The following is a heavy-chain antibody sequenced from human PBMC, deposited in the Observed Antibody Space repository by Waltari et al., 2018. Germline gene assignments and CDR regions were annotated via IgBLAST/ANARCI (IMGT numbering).Heavy chain of an antibody. V-gene: IGHV3-23*01. D-gene: IGHD3-9*01. CDR3: VKDIFRWAFDI. J-gene: IGHJ3*02. Sequence: GGSLSLSCTTSGFPFSGNAMGWGRQAQGKGLECVSGIGSDLNTHYADSVKGRFTISRDKSKNTLYLQMNSLRAEDTALYYCVKDIFRWAFDIWGQGTMVTVSS. CDR1: GFPFSGNA. CDR2: IGSDLNT.